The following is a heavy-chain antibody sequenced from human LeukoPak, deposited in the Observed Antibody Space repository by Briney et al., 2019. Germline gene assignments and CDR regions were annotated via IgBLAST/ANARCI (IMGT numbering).Heavy chain of an antibody. Sequence: SETLSLTCTVSGGSISSNYWTWIRQPPAKSLEWIGYIHYSGSTNHNPSLKSRVTISIDTSKNQFSLKLSSVTAADTAVYYCAGVSRSSWSFDFWGQGTLVTVSS. D-gene: IGHD6-13*01. CDR3: AGVSRSSWSFDF. CDR2: IHYSGST. J-gene: IGHJ4*02. V-gene: IGHV4-59*01. CDR1: GGSISSNY.